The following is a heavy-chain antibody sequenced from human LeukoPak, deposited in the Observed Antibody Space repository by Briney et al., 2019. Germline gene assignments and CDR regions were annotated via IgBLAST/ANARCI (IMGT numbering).Heavy chain of an antibody. CDR2: IYYSGNT. CDR3: ASLKNVDFFDY. J-gene: IGHJ4*02. V-gene: IGHV4-39*01. CDR1: GVSISSSNSY. D-gene: IGHD1-1*01. Sequence: SETLSLTCTVSGVSISSSNSYWGWIRQPPGKGLEWIGSIYYSGNTYYNASLKSQVSISIDTSKNQFSLKLSSVTATDTAVYYCASLKNVDFFDYWGQGTLVTVSS.